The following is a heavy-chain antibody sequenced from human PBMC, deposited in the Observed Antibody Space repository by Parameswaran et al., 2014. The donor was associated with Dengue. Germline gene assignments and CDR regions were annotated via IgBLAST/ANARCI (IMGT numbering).Heavy chain of an antibody. Sequence: WIRQPQEGLEWIGYIYYSGSTNYNPSLKSRVTISVDTSKNQFSLKLSSVTAADTAVYYCARVSGSYGSGSYRAYYYYYGMDVWGQGTTVTVSS. V-gene: IGHV4-59*08. CDR3: ARVSGSYGSGSYRAYYYYYGMDV. CDR2: IYYSGST. J-gene: IGHJ6*02. D-gene: IGHD3-10*01.